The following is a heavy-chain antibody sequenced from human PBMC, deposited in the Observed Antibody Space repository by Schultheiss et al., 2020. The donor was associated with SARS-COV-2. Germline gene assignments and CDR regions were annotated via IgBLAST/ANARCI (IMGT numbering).Heavy chain of an antibody. Sequence: SVKVSCKASGGTFSSYAISWVRQAPGQGLEWMGGIIPIFGTANYAQKFQGRVTITADKSTSTAYMELSSLRSEDTAVYYCARSPPPVSGWYALLDYWGQGTLVTVSS. CDR3: ARSPPPVSGWYALLDY. J-gene: IGHJ4*02. D-gene: IGHD6-19*01. CDR1: GGTFSSYA. V-gene: IGHV1-69*06. CDR2: IIPIFGTA.